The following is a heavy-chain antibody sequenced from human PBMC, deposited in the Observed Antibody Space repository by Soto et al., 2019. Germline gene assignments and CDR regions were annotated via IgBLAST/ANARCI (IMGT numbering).Heavy chain of an antibody. CDR1: GFSASNKY. CDR2: VFAGGET. CDR3: ARGAFDC. V-gene: IGHV3-53*01. Sequence: EVQLVESGGGLIQPGGSLRLSCAASGFSASNKYMSWVRQAPGKGREWVAIVFAGGETYHADSVKGRFIVSRDTSRNKLDLQMNRLRVEDTAVYYCARGAFDCWGQGTLVTVSS. J-gene: IGHJ4*02. D-gene: IGHD3-16*01.